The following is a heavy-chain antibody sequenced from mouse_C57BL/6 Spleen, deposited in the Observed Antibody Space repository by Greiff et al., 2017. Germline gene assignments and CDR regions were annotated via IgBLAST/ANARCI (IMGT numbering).Heavy chain of an antibody. CDR1: GFTFSSYA. CDR2: ISDGGSYT. V-gene: IGHV5-4*03. D-gene: IGHD1-1*01. J-gene: IGHJ3*01. CDR3: ASYYGSSPAWFAY. Sequence: EVKLMESGGGLVKPGGSLKLSCAASGFTFSSYAMSWVRQTPEKRLEWVATISDGGSYTYYPDNVKGRFTISRDNAKNNLYLQMSHLKSEDTAMYYCASYYGSSPAWFAYWGQGTLVTVSA.